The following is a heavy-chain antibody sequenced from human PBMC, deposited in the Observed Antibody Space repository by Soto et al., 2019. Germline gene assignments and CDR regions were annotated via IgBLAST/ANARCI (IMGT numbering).Heavy chain of an antibody. Sequence: PSETLSLTCTVSGGSISSDYYHWTWIRQSPGKGLEWIGYIHHSGSILYNPSLKSRVTISVDTSKNQFSLKLSSVTAADTAVYYCARGMGTMVRGVISYYYMDVWGKGTTVTV. D-gene: IGHD3-10*01. J-gene: IGHJ6*03. CDR3: ARGMGTMVRGVISYYYMDV. CDR1: GGSISSDYYH. V-gene: IGHV4-30-4*08. CDR2: IHHSGSI.